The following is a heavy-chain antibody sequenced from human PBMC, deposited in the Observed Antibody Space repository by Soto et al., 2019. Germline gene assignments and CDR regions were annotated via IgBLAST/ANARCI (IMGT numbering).Heavy chain of an antibody. V-gene: IGHV3-23*01. CDR3: AKEGQQLGGGYFDY. CDR2: ISGSGGST. CDR1: GFTFSSYA. J-gene: IGHJ4*02. D-gene: IGHD6-13*01. Sequence: EVQLLEPGGGLVKPGGSLSLSCAASGFTFSSYAMSWVRQAPGKGLGWASAISGSGGSTYYADSVKGRFTISRDNSKNTLYLQMNSLRAEDTAVYYCAKEGQQLGGGYFDYWGQGTLVTVSS.